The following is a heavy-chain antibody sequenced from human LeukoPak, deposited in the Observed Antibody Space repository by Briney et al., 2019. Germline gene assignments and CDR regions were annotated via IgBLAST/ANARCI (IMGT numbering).Heavy chain of an antibody. J-gene: IGHJ4*02. Sequence: GGSLRLSCAASGFTFSSYAMSWVRQAPGKGLEWVSAISGIGGSTYYADSVKGRFTISRDNSKNTLYLQMNSLRAEDTAVYYCAKEFTRGYSYGIDYWGQGTLVTVSS. CDR1: GFTFSSYA. CDR2: ISGIGGST. D-gene: IGHD5-18*01. V-gene: IGHV3-23*01. CDR3: AKEFTRGYSYGIDY.